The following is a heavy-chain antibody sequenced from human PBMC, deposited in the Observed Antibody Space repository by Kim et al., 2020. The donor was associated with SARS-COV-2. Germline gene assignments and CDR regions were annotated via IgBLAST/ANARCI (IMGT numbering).Heavy chain of an antibody. CDR1: GFTFRNYY. Sequence: GGSLRLSCAASGFTFRNYYMTWIRQAPGKGLEWIAHISSSGTKIFYADSVKGRFTISRDNANNLYLQMSSLRAEDTAIYYCARDLGSWGTAPDLLAVFDH. V-gene: IGHV3-11*04. CDR3: ARDLGSWGTAPDLLAVFDH. D-gene: IGHD3-9*01. J-gene: IGHJ4*01. CDR2: ISSSGTKI.